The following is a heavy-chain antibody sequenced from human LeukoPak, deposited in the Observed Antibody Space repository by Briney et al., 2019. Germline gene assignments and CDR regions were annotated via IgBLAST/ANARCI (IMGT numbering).Heavy chain of an antibody. CDR2: IYYSGST. V-gene: IGHV4-39*07. D-gene: IGHD5-12*01. J-gene: IGHJ4*02. CDR1: GGSISSSSYY. CDR3: ARVDSGYDYVGYFDY. Sequence: SETLSLTCTVSGGSISSSSYYWGWIRQPPGKGLEWIGSIYYSGSTYYNPSLKSRVTISVDTSKNQFSLKLSSVTAADTAVYYCARVDSGYDYVGYFDYWGQGTLVTVSS.